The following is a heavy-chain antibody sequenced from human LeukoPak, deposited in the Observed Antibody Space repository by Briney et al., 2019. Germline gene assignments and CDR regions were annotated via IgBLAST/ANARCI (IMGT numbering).Heavy chain of an antibody. Sequence: GGSLRLSCAASGFTFSSYGMHWVRQAPGKGLEWVAIISFDGSNKFYADSVKGRFTISRDNSKNTLFLQMNSLRAADTAVYYCAKEWQTVAFGIWGQGTMVTVSS. CDR1: GFTFSSYG. CDR3: AKEWQTVAFGI. V-gene: IGHV3-30*18. D-gene: IGHD4-17*01. J-gene: IGHJ3*02. CDR2: ISFDGSNK.